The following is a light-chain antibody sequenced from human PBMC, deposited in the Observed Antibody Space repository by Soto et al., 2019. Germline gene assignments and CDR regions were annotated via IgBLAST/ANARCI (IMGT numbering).Light chain of an antibody. CDR1: QGITSF. CDR3: QQLNSYPLT. V-gene: IGKV1-9*01. CDR2: TAS. Sequence: DIQLTQSPSFLSASVGDRVSITCRASQGITSFLAWYQQIPGKAPKLLIYTASTLQSGVPPRFSGSGSGTEFTLTISSLQPEDFGTYYCQQLNSYPLTFGGGTRVAI. J-gene: IGKJ4*01.